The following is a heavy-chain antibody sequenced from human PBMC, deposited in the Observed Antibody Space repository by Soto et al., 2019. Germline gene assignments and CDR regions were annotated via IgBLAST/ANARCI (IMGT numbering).Heavy chain of an antibody. Sequence: PSQTLSLTCAISGDSVSSNSAAWSWIRQSPSRGLEWLGRTYYRSKWYNDYAVSVKSRITINPDTSKNQFSLQLTSVTAVDTAVYYCARREIQGPIDYWGQGTLVTVSS. CDR3: ARREIQGPIDY. CDR2: TYYRSKWYN. CDR1: GDSVSSNSAA. D-gene: IGHD1-26*01. V-gene: IGHV6-1*01. J-gene: IGHJ4*02.